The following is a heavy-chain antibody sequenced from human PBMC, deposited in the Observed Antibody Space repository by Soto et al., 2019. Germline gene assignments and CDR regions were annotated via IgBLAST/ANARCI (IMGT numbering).Heavy chain of an antibody. CDR2: IYYSGST. CDR1: GGSISSYC. CDR3: ASDKYSGYDLASTFRY. J-gene: IGHJ4*02. Sequence: LEIRSHARTVGGGSISSYCWSWIRQPPGKGLEWIGYIYYSGSTNYNPSLKSRVTISVDTSKNQFSLKLSSVTAADTAVYYCASDKYSGYDLASTFRYWGQGTLVTVSS. V-gene: IGHV4-59*08. D-gene: IGHD5-12*01.